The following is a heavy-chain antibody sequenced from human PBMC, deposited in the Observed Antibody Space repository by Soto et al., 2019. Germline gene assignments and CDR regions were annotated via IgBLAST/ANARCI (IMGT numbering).Heavy chain of an antibody. J-gene: IGHJ4*02. D-gene: IGHD4-17*01. CDR1: GFTFRSYA. CDR3: AKDHNGDYPYYFDY. Sequence: PGGSLRLSCAASGFTFRSYAMSWVRQAPGKGLEWVSVISGRGDTPYYADPVKGRFTISRANSKNTLYLQMNSLRAEDTAVYYCAKDHNGDYPYYFDYWGQGTPVTVSS. CDR2: ISGRGDTP. V-gene: IGHV3-23*01.